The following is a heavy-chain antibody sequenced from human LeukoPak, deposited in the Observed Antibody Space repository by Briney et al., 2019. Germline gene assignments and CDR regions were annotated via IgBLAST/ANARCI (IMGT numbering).Heavy chain of an antibody. CDR1: GFTFSNAW. V-gene: IGHV3-15*01. CDR3: TTAGQAAAGTPGRYYYYGMDV. CDR2: IKSKTDGGTT. J-gene: IGHJ6*02. Sequence: PGGSLRLSCAASGFTFSNAWMSWVRQAPGKGLEWVGRIKSKTDGGTTDYAAPVKGRFTISRDDSKNTLYLQMNSLKTEDTAVYHCTTAGQAAAGTPGRYYYYGMDVWGQGTTVTVSS. D-gene: IGHD6-13*01.